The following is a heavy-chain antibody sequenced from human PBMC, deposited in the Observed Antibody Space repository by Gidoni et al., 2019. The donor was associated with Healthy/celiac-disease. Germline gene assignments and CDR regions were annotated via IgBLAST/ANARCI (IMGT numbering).Heavy chain of an antibody. D-gene: IGHD2-2*01. CDR1: GGSFSGSY. J-gene: IGHJ5*02. Sequence: QVQLQQWGAGLLKPSETLSLTCAVYGGSFSGSYWSWIRQPPGKGLEWIGEINHSGSTNYNPSLKSRVTISVDTSKNQFSLKLSSVTAADTAVYYCARGGECSSTSCLYSNWFDPWGQGTLVTVSS. V-gene: IGHV4-34*01. CDR2: INHSGST. CDR3: ARGGECSSTSCLYSNWFDP.